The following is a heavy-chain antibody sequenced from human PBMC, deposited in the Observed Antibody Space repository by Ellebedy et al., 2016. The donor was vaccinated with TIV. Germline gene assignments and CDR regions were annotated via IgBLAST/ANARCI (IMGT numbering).Heavy chain of an antibody. CDR2: IYYSGNT. CDR1: GASINSGGYF. CDR3: ARDSKIAILGYYYGMAV. J-gene: IGHJ6*02. D-gene: IGHD2-21*01. V-gene: IGHV4-31*03. Sequence: MPSETLSLTCTVSGASINSGGYFWSWIRQHPGKGLEWIGYIYYSGNTFYNPSLKSRLTLSLDTSKNQFSLKLTSVTAADTAVYYCARDSKIAILGYYYGMAVWGQGTPVTVSS.